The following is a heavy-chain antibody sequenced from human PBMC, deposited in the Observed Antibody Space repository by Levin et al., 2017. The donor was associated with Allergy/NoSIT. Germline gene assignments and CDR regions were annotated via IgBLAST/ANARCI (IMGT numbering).Heavy chain of an antibody. J-gene: IGHJ6*04. V-gene: IGHV1-69*01. CDR3: ARDLKRYCSSTSCYLELGPQKKNYYYDYGMDV. CDR2: IIPIFGTA. D-gene: IGHD2-2*01. CDR1: GGTFSSYA. Sequence: KISCQASGGTFSSYAISWVRQAPGQGLEWMGGIIPIFGTANYAQKFQGRVTITADESTSTAYMELSSLRSEDTAVYYCARDLKRYCSSTSCYLELGPQKKNYYYDYGMDVWGEGTTVTVSS.